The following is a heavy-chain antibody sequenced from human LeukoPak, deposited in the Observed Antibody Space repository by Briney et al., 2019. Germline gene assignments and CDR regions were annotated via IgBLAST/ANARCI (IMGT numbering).Heavy chain of an antibody. CDR1: GFTFSSHG. Sequence: GGSLRLSCAASGFTFSSHGMSWVRQAPGKGLVWVSRINSDGSSTSYADSVKGRFTISRDNAKNTLYLQMNSLRAEDTAVYYCARDFFWSGYYVDYWGQGTLVTVSS. CDR2: INSDGSST. V-gene: IGHV3-74*01. D-gene: IGHD3-3*01. CDR3: ARDFFWSGYYVDY. J-gene: IGHJ4*02.